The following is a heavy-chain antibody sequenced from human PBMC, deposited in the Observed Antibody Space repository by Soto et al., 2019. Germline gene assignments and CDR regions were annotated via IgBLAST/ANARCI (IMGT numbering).Heavy chain of an antibody. CDR3: AKGVEVSILRYFGVLHYMDV. V-gene: IGHV3-23*01. CDR1: GFTFSSYA. J-gene: IGHJ6*03. D-gene: IGHD3-9*01. CDR2: ISGSGGST. Sequence: GGSLRLSCAASGFTFSSYAMSWVRQAPGKGLEWVSAISGSGGSTYYADSVKGRFTISRDNSKNTLYLQMNSLRAEDTAVYYCAKGVEVSILRYFGVLHYMDVWGKGTTVTVSS.